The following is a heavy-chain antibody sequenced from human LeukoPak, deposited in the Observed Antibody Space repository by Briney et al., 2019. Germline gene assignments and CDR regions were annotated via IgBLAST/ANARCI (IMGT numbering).Heavy chain of an antibody. CDR3: ARDRYCSGGSCNYYFDY. D-gene: IGHD2-15*01. Sequence: KPSETLSLTCAVYGGSFSGYYWSWIRQPPGKGLEWIGEINHSGSTNYNPSLKSRVTISVDTSKNQFSLKLSSVTAADTAVYYCARDRYCSGGSCNYYFDYWGQGTLVTVSS. CDR1: GGSFSGYY. V-gene: IGHV4-34*01. J-gene: IGHJ4*02. CDR2: INHSGST.